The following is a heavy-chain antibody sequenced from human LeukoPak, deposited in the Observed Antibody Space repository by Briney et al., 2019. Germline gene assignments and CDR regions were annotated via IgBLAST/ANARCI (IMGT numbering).Heavy chain of an antibody. CDR2: INPSGGST. Sequence: GASVKVSCKASGYTFTSSYMHWVRQAPGQGLEWMGIINPSGGSTSHAQKFQGRVTMARDMSTSTVYMELRSLRSEDTAVYYCAREYSCSSTSCLYFDYWGQGTLVTVSS. CDR3: AREYSCSSTSCLYFDY. CDR1: GYTFTSSY. J-gene: IGHJ4*02. V-gene: IGHV1-46*01. D-gene: IGHD2-2*01.